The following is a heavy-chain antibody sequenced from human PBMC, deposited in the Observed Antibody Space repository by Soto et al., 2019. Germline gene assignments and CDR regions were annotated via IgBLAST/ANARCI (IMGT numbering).Heavy chain of an antibody. Sequence: ETLSLTCTVSGGSISSYYWSWIRQPPGKGLEWIGYIYYSGSTNYNPSLKSRVTISVDTSKNQFSLKLSSVTAADTAVYYCARQITGSHPPPWGQGTLVTVSS. CDR2: IYYSGST. D-gene: IGHD3-10*01. CDR3: ARQITGSHPPP. CDR1: GGSISSYY. V-gene: IGHV4-59*08. J-gene: IGHJ5*02.